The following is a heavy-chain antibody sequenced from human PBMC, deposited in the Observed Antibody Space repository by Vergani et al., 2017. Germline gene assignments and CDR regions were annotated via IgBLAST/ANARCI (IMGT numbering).Heavy chain of an antibody. D-gene: IGHD2-21*02. CDR2: IRYDGGKT. Sequence: QVQLVESGGGVVQPGGSLRLACAASGFSFRSNGMHWVRQAPGKGLEGVAFIRYDGGKTYYVDSVKGRFTISRDNSKNTVFLQMNRLRAEDTAVYYCAKMGSVVVTEVAYYFDYWGQGTLVTVSS. V-gene: IGHV3-30*02. CDR1: GFSFRSNG. CDR3: AKMGSVVVTEVAYYFDY. J-gene: IGHJ4*02.